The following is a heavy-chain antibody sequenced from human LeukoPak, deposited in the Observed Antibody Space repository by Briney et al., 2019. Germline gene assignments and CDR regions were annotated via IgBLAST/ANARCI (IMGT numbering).Heavy chain of an antibody. D-gene: IGHD2-8*01. V-gene: IGHV1-18*01. CDR1: RYTFTSDG. CDR2: ISAYNGNT. CDR3: ARDHCTNGVCFKYNWFDP. Sequence: ASVKVSCKASRYTFTSDGISWVRQAPGQGLEWMGWISAYNGNTNYAPTPQGRDTMTTDTSTSTAYMVLWRLRSDDTAVYYCARDHCTNGVCFKYNWFDPWGQGTLVTVSS. J-gene: IGHJ5*02.